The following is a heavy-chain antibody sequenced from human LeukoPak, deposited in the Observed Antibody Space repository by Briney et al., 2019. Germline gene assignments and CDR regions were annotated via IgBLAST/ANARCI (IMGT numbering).Heavy chain of an antibody. CDR1: GGSISSGSYY. V-gene: IGHV4-61*10. Sequence: SETLSLTCTVSGGSISSGSYYWSWIRQPAGKGLEWIGRVYYSGSTNYNPSLKSRVTISVDTSKNQFSLKLSSVTAADTAVYYCARGVEVYFVDYWGQGTLVTVSS. J-gene: IGHJ4*02. D-gene: IGHD2/OR15-2a*01. CDR3: ARGVEVYFVDY. CDR2: VYYSGST.